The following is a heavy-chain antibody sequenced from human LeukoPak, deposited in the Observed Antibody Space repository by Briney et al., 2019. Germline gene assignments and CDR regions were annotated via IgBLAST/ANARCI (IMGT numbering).Heavy chain of an antibody. V-gene: IGHV4-4*07. CDR3: ATEGDSTAELAY. Sequence: SETLSLTCTVSGGSISSNYWTWLRQPAGKGLEWIGRIYTSGSYNYNPSLTTRVTMSVDTSRIQVSLRVRSVTAADTAVYYCATEGDSTAELAYWGQGTLVTVSS. D-gene: IGHD2/OR15-2a*01. CDR2: IYTSGSY. CDR1: GGSISSNY. J-gene: IGHJ4*02.